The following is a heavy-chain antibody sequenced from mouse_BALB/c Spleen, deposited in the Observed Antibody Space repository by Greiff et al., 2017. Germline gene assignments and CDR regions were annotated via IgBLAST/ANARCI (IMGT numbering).Heavy chain of an antibody. D-gene: IGHD1-1*01. CDR3: ASPLGSSYDYYAMDY. J-gene: IGHJ4*01. CDR1: GYSITSDYA. CDR2: ISYSGST. V-gene: IGHV3-2*02. Sequence: EVKLMESGPGLVKPSQSLSLTCTVTGYSITSDYAWNWIRQFPGNKLEWMGYISYSGSTSYNPSLKSRISITRDTSKNQFFLQLNSVTTEDTATYYCASPLGSSYDYYAMDYWGQGTSVTVSS.